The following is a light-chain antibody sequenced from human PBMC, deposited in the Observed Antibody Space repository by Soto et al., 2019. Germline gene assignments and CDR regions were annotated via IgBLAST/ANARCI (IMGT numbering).Light chain of an antibody. CDR1: QSISSD. J-gene: IGKJ1*01. V-gene: IGKV3-15*01. CDR2: GAA. CDR3: QQYINWT. Sequence: EIVMTQSPATLSVSPGERVTFSCRASQSISSDLAWYQQKPGQAPRLLIYGAAIRAAGIPARFSGSGSGTDFTLTISSLQSEDFAVYYCQQYINWTFGQGTKVEIK.